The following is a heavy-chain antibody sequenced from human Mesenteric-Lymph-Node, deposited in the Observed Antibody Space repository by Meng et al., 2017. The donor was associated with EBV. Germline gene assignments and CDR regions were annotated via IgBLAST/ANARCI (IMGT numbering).Heavy chain of an antibody. CDR3: ARFGAILRGFDY. J-gene: IGHJ4*02. Sequence: QGQLQQGGAGLWKPSETLSLTCAVYGGSFSGYYWSWIRQPPGKGLEWIGEINHSGSTNYNPSLKSRVTISVDTSKNQFSLKLSSVTAADTAVYYCARFGAILRGFDYWGQGTLVTVSS. CDR1: GGSFSGYY. CDR2: INHSGST. D-gene: IGHD3-10*01. V-gene: IGHV4-34*01.